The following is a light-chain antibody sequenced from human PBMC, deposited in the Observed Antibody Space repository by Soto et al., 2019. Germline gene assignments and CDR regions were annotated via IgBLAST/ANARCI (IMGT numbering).Light chain of an antibody. CDR2: VVS. Sequence: QSVLTQPASVSGSPGQSITISCTGTSSDVGDYKYVSWYQQHPDKAPKLIISVVSNRPSGVSNRFSGSKSGNTASLTISGLQAEDEADYYCGSYTSSDTPYVFGTGTKLTVL. J-gene: IGLJ1*01. CDR3: GSYTSSDTPYV. V-gene: IGLV2-14*01. CDR1: SSDVGDYKY.